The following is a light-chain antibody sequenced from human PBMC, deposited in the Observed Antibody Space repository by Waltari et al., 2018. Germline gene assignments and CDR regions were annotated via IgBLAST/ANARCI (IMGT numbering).Light chain of an antibody. J-gene: IGLJ1*01. CDR1: SSDVGNYNY. CDR3: SSYTNSNTYV. V-gene: IGLV2-14*01. Sequence: QSALTQPASVSGSPGQSIAISCTATSSDVGNYNYVSWYQQHPGKAPKLMIYDVTSPPSGVSNRFSGSKSGNTASLTISGLQAEDEADYYCSSYTNSNTYVLGPGTKVTVL. CDR2: DVT.